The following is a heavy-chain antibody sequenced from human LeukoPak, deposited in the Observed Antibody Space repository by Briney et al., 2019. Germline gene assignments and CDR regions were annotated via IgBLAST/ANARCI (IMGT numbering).Heavy chain of an antibody. V-gene: IGHV3-74*01. CDR3: TRDHINYMFDY. Sequence: GSLRLSCAASGFTFSSHWMHWVRQVPGKGLVWVSLSSDGSITTYADSVKGRFTISRDNAKNTVFLQMNSLRVEDTAVYFCTRDHINYMFDYWGQGILVTVSS. J-gene: IGHJ4*02. CDR2: SSDGSIT. CDR1: GFTFSSHW. D-gene: IGHD5-24*01.